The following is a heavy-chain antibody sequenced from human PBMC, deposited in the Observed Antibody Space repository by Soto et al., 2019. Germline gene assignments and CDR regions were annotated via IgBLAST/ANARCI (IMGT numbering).Heavy chain of an antibody. Sequence: ASVKVSCKASGYTFTGYYMHWVRQAPGQGLEWMGWINPNSGGTNYAQKFQGRVTMTRDTSISTAYMELSRLRSDDTAVYYCARDVIVVVPAAYYYYYGMDVWGQGTTVT. CDR1: GYTFTGYY. V-gene: IGHV1-2*02. D-gene: IGHD2-2*01. J-gene: IGHJ6*02. CDR3: ARDVIVVVPAAYYYYYGMDV. CDR2: INPNSGGT.